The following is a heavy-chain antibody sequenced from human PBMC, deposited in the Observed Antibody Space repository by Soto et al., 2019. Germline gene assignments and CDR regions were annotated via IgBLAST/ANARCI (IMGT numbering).Heavy chain of an antibody. D-gene: IGHD3-9*01. Sequence: SGPTLVNPTQTLTLTCTFSGFSLSTSGMCVSWIRQPPGKALEWLALIDWDDDKYYSTSLKTRLTISKDTSKNQVVLTMTNMDPVDTATYYCARSPFYYDILTGYYSSYYYYYGMDVWGQGTTVTVSS. J-gene: IGHJ6*02. CDR1: GFSLSTSGMC. CDR2: IDWDDDK. V-gene: IGHV2-70*01. CDR3: ARSPFYYDILTGYYSSYYYYYGMDV.